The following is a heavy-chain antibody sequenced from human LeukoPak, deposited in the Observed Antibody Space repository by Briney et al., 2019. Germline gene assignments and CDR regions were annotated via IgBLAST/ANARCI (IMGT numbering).Heavy chain of an antibody. D-gene: IGHD3-10*01. CDR3: ARGGITH. V-gene: IGHV3-7*01. CDR2: IKQDGSEK. J-gene: IGHJ4*02. Sequence: GGSLRLSCAASGFTFSSYAMSWVRQAPGKGLEWVANIKQDGSEKYYVDSVKGRFTISRDNAKNSLYLQMNSLRAEDTAVYYCARGGITHGGQGTLVTVSS. CDR1: GFTFSSYA.